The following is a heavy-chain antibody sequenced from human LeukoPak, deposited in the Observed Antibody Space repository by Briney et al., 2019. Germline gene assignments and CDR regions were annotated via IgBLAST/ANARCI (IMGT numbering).Heavy chain of an antibody. CDR2: VHLDGRT. CDR3: AREGGFYRPLDY. CDR1: GGSVSSTNW. D-gene: IGHD6-25*01. J-gene: IGHJ4*02. V-gene: IGHV4-4*02. Sequence: PSETLSLTCGVSGGSVSSTNWWTWIRQPPGKGLEWIGEVHLDGRTNFNPSLKSRLTMSVDLSENHVSLKLTSVTAADTAVYYCAREGGFYRPLDYSGQGTLVTVSA.